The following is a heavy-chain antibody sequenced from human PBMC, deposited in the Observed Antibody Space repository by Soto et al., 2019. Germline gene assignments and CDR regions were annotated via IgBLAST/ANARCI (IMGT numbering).Heavy chain of an antibody. Sequence: PSETLSLTCTVSGGSIRSGEYYWSWIRQPPGKGLEWIGYIYHSGHAYYNPSLKSRVTISLDTSKNQFSLKMRSVTAADTAVYYCAKAAVVTDMGNCFDPWGQGTLVTVSS. CDR2: IYHSGHA. CDR3: AKAAVVTDMGNCFDP. V-gene: IGHV4-30-4*01. CDR1: GGSIRSGEYY. D-gene: IGHD2-21*02. J-gene: IGHJ5*02.